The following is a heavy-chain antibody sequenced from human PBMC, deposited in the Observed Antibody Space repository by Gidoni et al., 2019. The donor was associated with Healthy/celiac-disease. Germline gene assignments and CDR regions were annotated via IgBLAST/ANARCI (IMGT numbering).Heavy chain of an antibody. CDR3: AKDRTGYSSGWYMAFDI. D-gene: IGHD6-19*01. CDR2: ISWNSGSI. CDR1: GFTFADYA. Sequence: EVQLVESGGGLVQLGRSLRLPCAAAGFTFADYALHWVRQAPGKGLAWVSGISWNSGSIGYADSGKGRLAISRDNAKNSLYLQMNSLRAEDTALCYCAKDRTGYSSGWYMAFDIWGQGTMVTVSS. J-gene: IGHJ3*02. V-gene: IGHV3-9*01.